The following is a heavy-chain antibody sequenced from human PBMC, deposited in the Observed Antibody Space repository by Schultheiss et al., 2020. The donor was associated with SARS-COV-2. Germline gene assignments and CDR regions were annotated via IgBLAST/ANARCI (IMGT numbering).Heavy chain of an antibody. J-gene: IGHJ4*02. Sequence: SQTLSLTCTVSGGSISSGYYWSWIRQPPGKGLEWIGYIHYSGTTTYKPSLKSRVTMSIDTSNNQFSLKVSSVTAADTAVYYCARGVAFDHWGQGTLVTVSS. CDR3: ARGVAFDH. D-gene: IGHD2-15*01. V-gene: IGHV4-61*01. CDR1: GGSISSGYY. CDR2: IHYSGTT.